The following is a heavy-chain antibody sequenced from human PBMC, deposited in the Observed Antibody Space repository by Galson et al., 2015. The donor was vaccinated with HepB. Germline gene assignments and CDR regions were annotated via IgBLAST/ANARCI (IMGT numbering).Heavy chain of an antibody. CDR2: ISYDGSNK. CDR3: ANLAGVTIFGVVFDDAFDI. CDR1: GFTFSSYG. Sequence: SLRLSCAASGFTFSSYGMHWVRQAPGKGLEWVAVISYDGSNKYYADSVKGRFTISRDNSKNTLYLQMNSLRAEDTAVYYCANLAGVTIFGVVFDDAFDIWGQGTMVTVSS. D-gene: IGHD3-3*01. J-gene: IGHJ3*02. V-gene: IGHV3-30*18.